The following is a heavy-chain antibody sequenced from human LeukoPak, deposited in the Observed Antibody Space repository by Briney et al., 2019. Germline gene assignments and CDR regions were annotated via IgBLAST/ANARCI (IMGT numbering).Heavy chain of an antibody. J-gene: IGHJ6*02. CDR2: IYYSGST. CDR1: GGSISSYY. D-gene: IGHD5-18*01. Sequence: PSETLSLTCTVSGGSISSYYWSWIRQPPGKGLEWIGYIYYSGSTNYNPSLKSRVTISVDTSKNQFSLKLSSVTAADTAVYYGARVYSYGRWRKSAYYYYGMDVWGQGTTVTVSS. CDR3: ARVYSYGRWRKSAYYYYGMDV. V-gene: IGHV4-59*08.